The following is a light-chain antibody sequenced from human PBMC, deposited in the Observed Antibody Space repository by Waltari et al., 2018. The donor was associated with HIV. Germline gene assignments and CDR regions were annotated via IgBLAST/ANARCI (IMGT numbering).Light chain of an antibody. J-gene: IGLJ3*02. Sequence: QSDLTQPASVSGSPGQSVTISCTATAALICCSTSVSWSQHHPPTAPTLIIFHLSPRPTGISSRFSGSKSGNTASLTISGLQTEDEADFYCSSYMDYGTLVFGGGTKLTVL. CDR3: SSYMDYGTLV. V-gene: IGLV2-14*03. CDR1: AALICCSTS. CDR2: HLS.